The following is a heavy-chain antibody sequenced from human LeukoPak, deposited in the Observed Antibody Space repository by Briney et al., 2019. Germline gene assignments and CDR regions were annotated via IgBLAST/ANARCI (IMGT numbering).Heavy chain of an antibody. Sequence: KSSETLSLTCAVYGGSFSGYYWSWIRQPPGKGLEWIGEINHSGSTNYNPSLKSRVTISVGTSKNQFSLKLSSVTAADTAVYYCARDFFGDKPYYFDYWGQGTLVTVSS. CDR1: GGSFSGYY. CDR2: INHSGST. J-gene: IGHJ4*02. V-gene: IGHV4-34*01. D-gene: IGHD3-10*01. CDR3: ARDFFGDKPYYFDY.